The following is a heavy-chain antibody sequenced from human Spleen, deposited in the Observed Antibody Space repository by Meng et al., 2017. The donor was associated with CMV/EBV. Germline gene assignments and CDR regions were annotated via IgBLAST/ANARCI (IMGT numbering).Heavy chain of an antibody. CDR1: GATFISSD. V-gene: IGHV1-69*06. Sequence: GATFISSDITCVRQAPGQVLKWRGGIIPFVDTPYYAHDLEGRLTITAEKSTSTAYMELSTLTFADAAVYYCAIGLSGQVEGMVYFDHWGQGTVVTVSS. D-gene: IGHD2-15*01. CDR2: IIPFVDTP. J-gene: IGHJ4*02. CDR3: AIGLSGQVEGMVYFDH.